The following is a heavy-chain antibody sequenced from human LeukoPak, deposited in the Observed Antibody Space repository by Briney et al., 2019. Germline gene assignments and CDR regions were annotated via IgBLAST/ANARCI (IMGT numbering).Heavy chain of an antibody. J-gene: IGHJ4*02. Sequence: GGSLRLSCAASEFTFSSYNMNWVRQAPGKGLEWVSSISSSSSYIYYADSVKGRFTNSRDNAKNSLYLQMNSLRAEDTAVYYCARNIWFGELLSNWGQGTLVTVSS. CDR1: EFTFSSYN. CDR3: ARNIWFGELLSN. D-gene: IGHD3-10*01. V-gene: IGHV3-21*01. CDR2: ISSSSSYI.